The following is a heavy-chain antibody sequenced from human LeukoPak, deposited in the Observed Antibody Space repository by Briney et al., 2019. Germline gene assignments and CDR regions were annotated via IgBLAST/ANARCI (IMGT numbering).Heavy chain of an antibody. CDR1: GFTFSSYS. V-gene: IGHV3-48*01. Sequence: GGSPRLSCAASGFTFSSYSMNWVRQAPGKGLEWVSYISSSSSTIYYADSVKGRFTISRDNAKNSLYLQMNSLRAEDTAVYYCARGNCGGDCYFPYYYYYYMDVWGKGTTVTVSS. CDR3: ARGNCGGDCYFPYYYYYYMDV. CDR2: ISSSSSTI. J-gene: IGHJ6*03. D-gene: IGHD2-21*01.